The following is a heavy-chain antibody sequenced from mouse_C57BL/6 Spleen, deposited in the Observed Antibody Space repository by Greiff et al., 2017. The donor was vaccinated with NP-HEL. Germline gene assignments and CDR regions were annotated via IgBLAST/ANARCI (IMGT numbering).Heavy chain of an antibody. D-gene: IGHD1-1*01. CDR3: AREGGYGSSWWYFDV. J-gene: IGHJ1*03. Sequence: QVQLQQSDAELVKPGASVKISCKVSGYTFTDHTIHWMKQRPEQGLEWIGYIYPRDGSTKYNEKFKGKATLTADKSSSTAYMQLNSLTSEDSAVYFCAREGGYGSSWWYFDVWGTGTTVTVSS. CDR2: IYPRDGST. V-gene: IGHV1-78*01. CDR1: GYTFTDHT.